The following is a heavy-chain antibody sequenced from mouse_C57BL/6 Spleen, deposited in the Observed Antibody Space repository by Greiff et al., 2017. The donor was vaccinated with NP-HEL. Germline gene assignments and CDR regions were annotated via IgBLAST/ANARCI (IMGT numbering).Heavy chain of an antibody. D-gene: IGHD2-2*01. Sequence: VQLQQSGAELARPGASVKLSCKASGYTFTSYGISWVKQRTGQGLEWIGEIYPRSGNTYYNEKFKGKATLTADKSSSTAYMELRSLTYEDSAVYFCARGRDGSDEAWFAYWGQGTLVTVSA. CDR2: IYPRSGNT. V-gene: IGHV1-81*01. CDR3: ARGRDGSDEAWFAY. CDR1: GYTFTSYG. J-gene: IGHJ3*01.